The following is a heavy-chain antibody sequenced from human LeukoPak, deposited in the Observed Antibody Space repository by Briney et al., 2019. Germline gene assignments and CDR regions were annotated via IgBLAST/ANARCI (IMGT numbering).Heavy chain of an antibody. D-gene: IGHD5-18*01. CDR2: ISSSSSYI. CDR3: ARSPTAMAHFDY. Sequence: GGSLRLSCAASGFTFSSYSMNWVRQAPGKGLEWVSSISSSSSYIYYADSVKGRFTISRDNAKNSLYLQMNSLRAEDTAVYYCARSPTAMAHFDYWSQGTLVTVSS. CDR1: GFTFSSYS. V-gene: IGHV3-21*04. J-gene: IGHJ4*02.